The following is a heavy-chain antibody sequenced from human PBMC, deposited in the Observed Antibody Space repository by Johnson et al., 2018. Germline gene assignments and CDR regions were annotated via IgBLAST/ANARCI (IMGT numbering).Heavy chain of an antibody. V-gene: IGHV3-30*03. CDR1: GFTFSRYG. J-gene: IGHJ3*02. CDR2: ISYDGSNK. Sequence: VQLVESGGGVVQPGRSLRLSCAASGFTFSRYGMYWVSQAPGKGLEWVAVISYDGSNKYYVDSVKGRFTISKDNAKNSLYLQMNSLRAEDTAVYYCARERRRITCIVVVKASQGAFDIWGRGTMVTVSS. D-gene: IGHD3-22*01. CDR3: ARERRRITCIVVVKASQGAFDI.